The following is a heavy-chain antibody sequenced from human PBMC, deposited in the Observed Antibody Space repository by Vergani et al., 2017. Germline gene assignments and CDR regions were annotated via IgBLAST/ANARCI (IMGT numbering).Heavy chain of an antibody. V-gene: IGHV3-30*04. CDR3: ARDPPQYCSSTSCYTGFYFDY. CDR1: GFTFSSYA. Sequence: VQLLESGGGLVQPGGSLRLSCAASGFTFSSYAMSWVRQAPGKGLEWVAVISYDGSNKYYADSVKGRFTISRDNSKNTLYLQMNSLRAEDTAVYYCARDPPQYCSSTSCYTGFYFDYWGQGTLVTVSS. D-gene: IGHD2-2*02. CDR2: ISYDGSNK. J-gene: IGHJ4*02.